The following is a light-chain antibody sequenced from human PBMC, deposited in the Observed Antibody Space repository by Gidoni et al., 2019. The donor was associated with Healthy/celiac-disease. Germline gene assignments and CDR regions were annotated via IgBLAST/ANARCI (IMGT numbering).Light chain of an antibody. Sequence: IVLSRSPGTLSLSPGERATLSSRAIQSVSSSYLAWYQQKPRQAPRLLIYGAYGRATGIAGSFSGSGSGTDFTLTISRLEHEDFAVYYCQQYGSSPFTFXPXTKVDIK. CDR2: GAY. CDR1: QSVSSSY. J-gene: IGKJ3*01. CDR3: QQYGSSPFT. V-gene: IGKV3-20*01.